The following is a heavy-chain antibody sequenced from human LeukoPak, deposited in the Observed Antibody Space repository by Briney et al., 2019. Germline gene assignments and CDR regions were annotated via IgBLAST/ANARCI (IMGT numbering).Heavy chain of an antibody. J-gene: IGHJ4*02. CDR2: IYYSGST. CDR3: ARLSRSGYLDY. V-gene: IGHV4-59*01. CDR1: GGSISSYY. Sequence: PSETLSLTCTVSGGSISSYYWSWIRQPPGKGLEWIGYIYYSGSTNYNPSLKSRVTISVDTSKNQFSLKLSSVIAADTAVYYCARLSRSGYLDYWGQGTLVTVSS. D-gene: IGHD3-22*01.